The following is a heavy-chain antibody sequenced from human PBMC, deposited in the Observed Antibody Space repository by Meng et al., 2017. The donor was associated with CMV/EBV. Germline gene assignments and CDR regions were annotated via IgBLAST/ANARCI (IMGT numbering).Heavy chain of an antibody. Sequence: SVKVSCKASGGTFSSYAISWVRQAPGQGLEWMGGIIPIFGTANYAQKFQGRVTITTDESTSTAYMELSRLRSDDTAVYYCARGLREVTFDYWGQGTLVTVSS. CDR2: IIPIFGTA. CDR3: ARGLREVTFDY. D-gene: IGHD3-10*01. CDR1: GGTFSSYA. V-gene: IGHV1-69*05. J-gene: IGHJ4*02.